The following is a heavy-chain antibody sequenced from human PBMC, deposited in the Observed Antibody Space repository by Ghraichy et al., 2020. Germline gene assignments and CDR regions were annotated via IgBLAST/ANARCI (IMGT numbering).Heavy chain of an antibody. CDR2: ISSSSSTI. J-gene: IGHJ6*02. CDR3: ARDLKLLWFGELYYYYGMDV. CDR1: GFTFSSYS. Sequence: GGSLRLSCAASGFTFSSYSMNWVRQAPGKGLEWVSYISSSSSTIYYADSVKGRFTISRDNAKNSLYLQMNSLRDEDTAVYYCARDLKLLWFGELYYYYGMDVWGQGTTVTVSS. V-gene: IGHV3-48*02. D-gene: IGHD3-10*01.